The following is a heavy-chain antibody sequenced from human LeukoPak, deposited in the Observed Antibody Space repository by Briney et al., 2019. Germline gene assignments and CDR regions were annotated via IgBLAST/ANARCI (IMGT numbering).Heavy chain of an antibody. CDR3: AREGRGRYDFWSGYYVFDY. CDR2: IYTSGST. CDR1: GGSISSYY. Sequence: PSETLSLTCTVSGGSISSYYWSWIRQPAGKGLEWIGCIYTSGSTNYNPSLKSRVTMSVDTSKNQFSLKLSSVTAADTAVYYCAREGRGRYDFWSGYYVFDYWGQGTLVTVSS. J-gene: IGHJ4*02. D-gene: IGHD3-3*01. V-gene: IGHV4-4*07.